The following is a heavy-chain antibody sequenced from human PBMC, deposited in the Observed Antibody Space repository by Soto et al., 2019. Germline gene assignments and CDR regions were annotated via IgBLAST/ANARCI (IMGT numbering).Heavy chain of an antibody. Sequence: GGSLRLSCSASGFTFSSYGMHWVRQDPGKGLEWVAVIWYDGSNKYYADSVKGRFTISRDNSKNTLYLQMNSLRAEDTAVYYCAREDGSYYSGWFDPWGQGTLVTVSS. V-gene: IGHV3-33*08. D-gene: IGHD1-26*01. CDR1: GFTFSSYG. CDR3: AREDGSYYSGWFDP. CDR2: IWYDGSNK. J-gene: IGHJ5*02.